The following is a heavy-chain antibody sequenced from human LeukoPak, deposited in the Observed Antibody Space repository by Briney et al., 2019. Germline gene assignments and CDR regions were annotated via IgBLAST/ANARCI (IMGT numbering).Heavy chain of an antibody. J-gene: IGHJ4*02. CDR3: ARGGDSTPIHYDY. CDR1: GYTFSDYY. D-gene: IGHD2-21*02. Sequence: ASVKVSCKASGYTFSDYYMFWVRQAPGQGLECMGWINPNSGGTNYAQKFQGRVTMTRDTSISTAYMELSRLRSDDTAVYYCARGGDSTPIHYDYWGQGTLVTVSS. CDR2: INPNSGGT. V-gene: IGHV1-2*02.